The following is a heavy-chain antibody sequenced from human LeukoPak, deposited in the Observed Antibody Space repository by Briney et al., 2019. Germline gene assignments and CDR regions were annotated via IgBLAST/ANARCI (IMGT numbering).Heavy chain of an antibody. Sequence: ASVRVSCKASGYTFTEYFIHWVRQAPGQRLEWMGWIHAHSGGTNYAQNFQGRVTMTRDTSVSTGYMEVSSLRSDDTAVYYCARVPRPDFASGTYRHYYYMDVWGKGTTVTVSS. CDR1: GYTFTEYF. V-gene: IGHV1-2*02. J-gene: IGHJ6*03. D-gene: IGHD3-10*01. CDR3: ARVPRPDFASGTYRHYYYMDV. CDR2: IHAHSGGT.